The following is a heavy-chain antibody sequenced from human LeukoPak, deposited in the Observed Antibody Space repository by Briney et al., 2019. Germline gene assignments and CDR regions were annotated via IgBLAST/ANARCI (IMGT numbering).Heavy chain of an antibody. CDR2: ISAYNGNT. CDR3: ARGSQLVPGVWFDP. J-gene: IGHJ5*02. CDR1: GYAFTSYG. Sequence: ASVKVSCKASGYAFTSYGISWVRQAPGQGLERMGWISAYNGNTNYAQKLQGRVTMTTDTSTSTAYMELRSLRSDDTAVYYCARGSQLVPGVWFDPWGQGTLVTVSS. D-gene: IGHD6-13*01. V-gene: IGHV1-18*04.